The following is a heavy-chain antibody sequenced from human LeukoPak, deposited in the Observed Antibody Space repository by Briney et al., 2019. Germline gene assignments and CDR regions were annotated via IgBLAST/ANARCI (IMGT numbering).Heavy chain of an antibody. J-gene: IGHJ4*02. CDR3: AKDGNGYGLDY. V-gene: IGHV3-23*01. CDR2: ISGSGSST. CDR1: GFTFSNYW. Sequence: GGSLRLSCVASGFTFSNYWMSWVRQAPGKGLEWVSGISGSGSSTYYADSVKGRFTISRDNSKSTLYLQMNSLRAEDTAVYYCAKDGNGYGLDYWGQGTPVTVSS. D-gene: IGHD5-12*01.